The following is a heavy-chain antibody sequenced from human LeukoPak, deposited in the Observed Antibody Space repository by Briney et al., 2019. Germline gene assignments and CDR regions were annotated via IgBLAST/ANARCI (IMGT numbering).Heavy chain of an antibody. D-gene: IGHD1-26*01. J-gene: IGHJ6*03. CDR3: ARAGTPAYYYYMDV. CDR1: GGTFSSYA. Sequence: SVKVSCKASGGTFSSYAISWVRQALGQGLEWMGGIIPILGTANDAQKFQGRVTITADESTSTAYMELSSLRSEDTAVYYCARAGTPAYYYYMDVWGKGTTVTVSS. CDR2: IIPILGTA. V-gene: IGHV1-69*13.